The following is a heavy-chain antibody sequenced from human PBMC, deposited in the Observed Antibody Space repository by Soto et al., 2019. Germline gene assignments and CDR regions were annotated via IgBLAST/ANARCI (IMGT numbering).Heavy chain of an antibody. V-gene: IGHV1-2*04. CDR1: GYTFTGYY. CDR2: INPNSGGT. J-gene: IGHJ4*02. CDR3: AREWGAAVDLDYFDY. Sequence: ASVKVSCKASGYTFTGYYMHWVRQAPGQGLEWMGWINPNSGGTNYAQKFQGWVTMTRDTSISTAYMELSRLRSDDTAVYYCAREWGAAVDLDYFDYWGQGTLVTVSS. D-gene: IGHD1-26*01.